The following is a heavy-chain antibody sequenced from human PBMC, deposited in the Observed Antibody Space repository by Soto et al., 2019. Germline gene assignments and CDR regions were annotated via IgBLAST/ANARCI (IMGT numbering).Heavy chain of an antibody. CDR2: IVAAGTIT. J-gene: IGHJ5*02. Sequence: QPGGSLRLSCAGSGFTFSSYAMGWVRQAPGKGLEWVSDIVAAGTITYYADSAKGRFTISRDNSKSMLYLQMNSLRPEDTATYYCARLYYHVDSAYGPWGQGTVVTVSS. V-gene: IGHV3-23*01. CDR1: GFTFSSYA. D-gene: IGHD3-22*01. CDR3: ARLYYHVDSAYGP.